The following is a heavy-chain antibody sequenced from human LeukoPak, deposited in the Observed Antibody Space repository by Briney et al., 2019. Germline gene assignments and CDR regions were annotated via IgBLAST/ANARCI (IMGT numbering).Heavy chain of an antibody. CDR3: ARTYNWEKNIRIFDY. Sequence: GASVKVSCKASGYTFTGYYMHWVRQAPGQGLEWMGWINPNSGGTNYAQKLQGRVTMTTDTSTSTAYMELRSLRSDDTAVYYCARTYNWEKNIRIFDYWGQGTLVTVSS. D-gene: IGHD5-24*01. J-gene: IGHJ4*02. V-gene: IGHV1-2*02. CDR1: GYTFTGYY. CDR2: INPNSGGT.